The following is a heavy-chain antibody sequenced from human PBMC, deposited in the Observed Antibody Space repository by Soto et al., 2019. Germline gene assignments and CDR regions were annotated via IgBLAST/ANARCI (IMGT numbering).Heavy chain of an antibody. CDR1: GFTFSSYS. CDR2: ISSSSYI. J-gene: IGHJ6*02. V-gene: IGHV3-21*01. D-gene: IGHD5-18*01. Sequence: PGGSLRLSCAASGFTFSSYSMNWVRQAPGKGLEWVSSISSSSYIYYADSVKGRFTISRDNAKNSLYLQMNSLRAEDTAVYYCARDVDTARVTEGWYYYYGIDVRAQGTTVTGSS. CDR3: ARDVDTARVTEGWYYYYGIDV.